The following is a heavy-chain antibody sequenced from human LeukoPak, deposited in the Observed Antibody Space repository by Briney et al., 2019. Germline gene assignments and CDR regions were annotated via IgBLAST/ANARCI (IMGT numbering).Heavy chain of an antibody. CDR3: AKAPVGDWGVSDA. Sequence: PGGSLRLSCAASGFTFSDYYMSWIRQAPGKGLEWVSYISSSGSTTYYADSVKGRFTISRDHSKNTLFLQMNSLRAEDTAEYYCAKAPVGDWGVSDAWGQGTLVTVSS. CDR2: ISSSGSTT. D-gene: IGHD3-16*01. J-gene: IGHJ5*02. V-gene: IGHV3-11*01. CDR1: GFTFSDYY.